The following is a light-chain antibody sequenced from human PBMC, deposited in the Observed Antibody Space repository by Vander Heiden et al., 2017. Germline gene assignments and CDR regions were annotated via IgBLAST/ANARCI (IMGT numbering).Light chain of an antibody. CDR3: PPYCRSLLP. CDR2: GAS. V-gene: IGKV3-20*01. CDR1: QSVSRSY. Sequence: EIVLTQSPGTLSLSPGERATLSCRASQSVSRSYLAWYQQKPGQAPRLLIYGASSRATGIPDRFSGSGSGTDFTLTISRLEPEDFAVYYCPPYCRSLLPFGPVTLLEL. J-gene: IGKJ5*01.